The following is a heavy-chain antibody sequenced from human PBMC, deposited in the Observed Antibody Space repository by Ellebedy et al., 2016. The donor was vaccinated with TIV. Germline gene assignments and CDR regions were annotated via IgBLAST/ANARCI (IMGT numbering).Heavy chain of an antibody. CDR1: GFNLNDYY. CDR2: ISSSGSTM. J-gene: IGHJ4*02. V-gene: IGHV3-11*04. CDR3: ARGSFDY. Sequence: GGSLRLXXVASGFNLNDYYMSWVRQAPGKGLEWVSYISSSGSTMNYADSVKGRFTISRDNAKNSLFLQMNSLRAEDTAVYYCARGSFDYWGQGTLVTVSS.